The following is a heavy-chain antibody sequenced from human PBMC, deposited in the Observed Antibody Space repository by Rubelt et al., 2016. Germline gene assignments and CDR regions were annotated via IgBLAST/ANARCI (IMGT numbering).Heavy chain of an antibody. CDR1: GYTFTSYG. CDR2: ISAYNGNT. Sequence: QVQLVQSGAEVKKPGASVKVSCKASGYTFTSYGISWVRQAPGQGLEWMGWISAYNGNTNYAQKFQGWGTMTRDTAISTAYMELSRLRSDDTAVYYCARYSSSSGGDYWGQGTLVTVSS. J-gene: IGHJ4*02. D-gene: IGHD6-6*01. CDR3: ARYSSSSGGDY. V-gene: IGHV1-18*01.